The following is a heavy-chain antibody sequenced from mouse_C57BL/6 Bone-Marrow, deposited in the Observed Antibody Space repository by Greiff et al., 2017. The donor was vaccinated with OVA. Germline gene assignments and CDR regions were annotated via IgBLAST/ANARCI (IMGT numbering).Heavy chain of an antibody. Sequence: VKVVESGAELVRPGTSVKVSCKASGYAFTNYLIEWVKQRPGQGLEWIGVINPGSGGTNYNEKFKGKATLTADKSSSTAYMQLSSLTSEDSAVYFCARWGLLYFDYWGQGTTLTVSS. CDR3: ARWGLLYFDY. CDR1: GYAFTNYL. CDR2: INPGSGGT. V-gene: IGHV1-54*01. D-gene: IGHD2-3*01. J-gene: IGHJ2*01.